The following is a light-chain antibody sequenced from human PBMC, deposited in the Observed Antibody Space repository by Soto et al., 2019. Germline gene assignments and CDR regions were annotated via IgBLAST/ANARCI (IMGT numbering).Light chain of an antibody. CDR1: RSLVFSDGNTY. CDR3: MQGTHWPVT. J-gene: IGKJ5*01. CDR2: QAS. Sequence: DVVMTQSPLSLPVTLGQPATISCKSSRSLVFSDGNTYLNWFQHRPGQSPRRLIYQASNRDSGVPARFSGSGSGTDFTLKISRVESEDVAVYFCMQGTHWPVTFGQGTRLEIK. V-gene: IGKV2-30*01.